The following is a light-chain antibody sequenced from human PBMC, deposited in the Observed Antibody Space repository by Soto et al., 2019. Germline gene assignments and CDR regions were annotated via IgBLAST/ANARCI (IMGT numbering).Light chain of an antibody. Sequence: EVVLTQSPGTLSLSPGDRATLSCRASQSVSSDYLAWYQQRPGQAPRLLSYSASSRATGFPDRFTGSGSGTDFTLTISRLEPEDFAVYYCQQYGSSPLTFGGGTKVEIK. CDR1: QSVSSDY. V-gene: IGKV3-20*01. J-gene: IGKJ4*01. CDR3: QQYGSSPLT. CDR2: SAS.